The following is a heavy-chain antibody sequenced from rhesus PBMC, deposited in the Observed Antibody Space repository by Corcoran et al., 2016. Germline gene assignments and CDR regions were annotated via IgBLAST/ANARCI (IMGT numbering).Heavy chain of an antibody. Sequence: EVQLVESGGGLATPGGSLRLSCAASGFPFSDYTMDWFRQAPGKWRAWVSRITNGGDRTWYADSVKDIFTISRENAKNTLYLQMNSLRPGDTAVYFCTRANWGSDYWGQGVLVTVSS. CDR1: GFPFSDYT. V-gene: IGHV3-178*01. CDR2: ITNGGDRT. J-gene: IGHJ4*01. CDR3: TRANWGSDY. D-gene: IGHD7-45*01.